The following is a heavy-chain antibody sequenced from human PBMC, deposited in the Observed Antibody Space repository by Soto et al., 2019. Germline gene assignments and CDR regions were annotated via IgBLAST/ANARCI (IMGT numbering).Heavy chain of an antibody. CDR3: ARRAETDGWNGFGADKYYFDF. J-gene: IGHJ4*02. Sequence: ASVKVSCKASGYTFTSYDIYWVRQATGQGLEWMGWMNPNTGNSGYAQKFQGRVTMTSDTSISTAHMELSSLRSEDTAVYYCARRAETDGWNGFGADKYYFDFWGQGTLVTVSS. V-gene: IGHV1-8*01. CDR1: GYTFTSYD. D-gene: IGHD1-1*01. CDR2: MNPNTGNS.